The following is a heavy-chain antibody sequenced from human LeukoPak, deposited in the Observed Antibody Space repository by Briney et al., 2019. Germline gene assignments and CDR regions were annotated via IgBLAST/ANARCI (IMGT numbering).Heavy chain of an antibody. CDR2: MNPNTGKT. Sequence: ASVKVSCKASEYTLTSYDINWVRQATGQGLEWMGWMNPNTGKTGYAQKFQGRVTMTRNTSISTAYMELSSLRSEDTAVYYCARVGVVTAITTYYYYYGMDVWGQGTTVTVSS. CDR3: ARVGVVTAITTYYYYYGMDV. D-gene: IGHD2-21*02. V-gene: IGHV1-8*02. J-gene: IGHJ6*02. CDR1: EYTLTSYD.